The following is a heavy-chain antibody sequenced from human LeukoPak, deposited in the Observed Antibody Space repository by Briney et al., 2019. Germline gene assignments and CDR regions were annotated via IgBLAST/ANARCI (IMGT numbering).Heavy chain of an antibody. J-gene: IGHJ3*02. V-gene: IGHV4-39*07. CDR1: GDSISRSSYY. D-gene: IGHD3-22*01. CDR3: ARGGYYDSSGYRGAFDI. Sequence: KSSETLSLTCTVSGDSISRSSYYWGWIRQPPGKGLECIGSIYYSGSTYHKPALKSRVTISVDTSKNQVCLKLSSVTAADTGVYYCARGGYYDSSGYRGAFDIWGQGTMLTVSS. CDR2: IYYSGST.